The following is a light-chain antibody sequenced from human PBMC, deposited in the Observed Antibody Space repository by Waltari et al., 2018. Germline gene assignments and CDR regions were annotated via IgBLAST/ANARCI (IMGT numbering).Light chain of an antibody. CDR1: QSISKY. CDR3: QHYESLPVT. Sequence: EIVLTQSPGTLSLSPGERATLSCRASQSISKYLAWYQQKPGQAPRLLIYHASSRAAGIPYRFSGSGSGTDFSLSISSLEPEYFAVYYCQHYESLPVTFGQGTKVEIK. CDR2: HAS. V-gene: IGKV3-20*01. J-gene: IGKJ1*01.